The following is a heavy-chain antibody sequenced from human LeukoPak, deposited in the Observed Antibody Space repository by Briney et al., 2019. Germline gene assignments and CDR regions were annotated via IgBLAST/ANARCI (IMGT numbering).Heavy chain of an antibody. J-gene: IGHJ4*02. CDR2: ISAYNGNT. V-gene: IGHV1-18*01. CDR1: GYTFTSYG. D-gene: IGHD3-22*01. Sequence: ASVKVSCKASGYTFTSYGISWVRQAPGQGLEWMGWISAYNGNTNYAQKVQGRVTMTTDTSTSTAYMELRSLRSDDTAVYYCARDRAGYYDSSGYSNFDYWGQGTLVTVSS. CDR3: ARDRAGYYDSSGYSNFDY.